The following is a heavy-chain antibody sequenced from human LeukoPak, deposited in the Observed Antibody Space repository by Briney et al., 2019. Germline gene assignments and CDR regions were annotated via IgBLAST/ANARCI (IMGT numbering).Heavy chain of an antibody. CDR1: GGSISSSSYY. V-gene: IGHV4-39*07. Sequence: SETLSLTCTVSGGSISSSSYYWGWIRQAPGKGREGIGRIYYSGSTYYNPSLKSRVTRSVDTSKNQSSLKLSSVTAADTAVYYCARDSPSIVGAGDYYYYYMDVWGKGTTVTVSS. CDR2: IYYSGST. D-gene: IGHD1-26*01. CDR3: ARDSPSIVGAGDYYYYYMDV. J-gene: IGHJ6*03.